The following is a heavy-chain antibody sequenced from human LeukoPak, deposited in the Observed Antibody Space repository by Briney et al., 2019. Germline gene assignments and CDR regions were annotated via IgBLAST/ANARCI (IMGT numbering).Heavy chain of an antibody. J-gene: IGHJ3*02. Sequence: GGSLRLSCAASGFTFSSYLLSWVRQAPGKGLEWVSGVSDSGVPTYHADSVKGRFTISRDNSKNTVFLQMNSLRVEDTAIYYCAKGRSSWSTSDFHIWGQGTMVTVSS. CDR1: GFTFSSYL. D-gene: IGHD6-13*01. CDR2: VSDSGVPT. CDR3: AKGRSSWSTSDFHI. V-gene: IGHV3-23*01.